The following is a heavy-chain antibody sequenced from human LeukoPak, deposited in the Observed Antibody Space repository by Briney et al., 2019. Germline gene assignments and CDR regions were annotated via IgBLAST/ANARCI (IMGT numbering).Heavy chain of an antibody. D-gene: IGHD5-18*01. CDR3: ARDRGYSHGWFSPDAFDI. J-gene: IGHJ3*02. V-gene: IGHV4-4*07. Sequence: PSETLSLTCTVSGGSISSYYWSWIRQPAGKGLEWIGRIYTSGSTNYNPSLKSRVTMSVDTSKNQFSLKLSSVTAADTAVYYCARDRGYSHGWFSPDAFDIWGQGTMVTVSS. CDR1: GGSISSYY. CDR2: IYTSGST.